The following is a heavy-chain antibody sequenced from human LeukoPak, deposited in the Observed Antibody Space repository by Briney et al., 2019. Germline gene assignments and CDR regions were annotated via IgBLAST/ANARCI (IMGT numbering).Heavy chain of an antibody. V-gene: IGHV4-39*01. CDR2: ISDSGNS. J-gene: IGHJ4*02. CDR3: ARQGDGGRAYDH. CDR1: GGSISSSSYY. Sequence: PSETLSLTCTVSGGSISSSSYYWGWIRQPPGKGLELIETISDSGNSYYNPSLRSRVTISEDTSRNQFSLKLTSVTAADTAVYYCARQGDGGRAYDHWGQGTLVTVSS. D-gene: IGHD4-23*01.